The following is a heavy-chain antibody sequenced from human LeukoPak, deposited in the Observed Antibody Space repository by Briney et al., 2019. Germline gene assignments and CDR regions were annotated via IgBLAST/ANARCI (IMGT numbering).Heavy chain of an antibody. CDR2: MNPNSGNT. J-gene: IGHJ6*03. Sequence: ASVKVSCKASGYTFTSYDINWVQQATGQGLEWMGWMNPNSGNTGYAQKFQGRVTMTRNTSISTAYMELSSLRSEDTAVYYCARGSSGDGYNYYYYYYMDVWGKGTTVTVSS. V-gene: IGHV1-8*01. D-gene: IGHD5-24*01. CDR3: ARGSSGDGYNYYYYYYMDV. CDR1: GYTFTSYD.